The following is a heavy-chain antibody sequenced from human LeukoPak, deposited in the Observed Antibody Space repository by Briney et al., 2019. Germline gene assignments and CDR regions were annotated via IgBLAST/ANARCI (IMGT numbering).Heavy chain of an antibody. CDR2: INHSGST. Sequence: SETLSLTCAVYGGSFSGYYWSWIRQPPGKGLEWIGEINHSGSTNYNPSLKSRVTISVDTSKNQFSLKLSSVTAADTAVYYCARGYHGSDYFDYWGQGTLVTVSS. V-gene: IGHV4-34*01. J-gene: IGHJ4*02. CDR1: GGSFSGYY. D-gene: IGHD2-2*01. CDR3: ARGYHGSDYFDY.